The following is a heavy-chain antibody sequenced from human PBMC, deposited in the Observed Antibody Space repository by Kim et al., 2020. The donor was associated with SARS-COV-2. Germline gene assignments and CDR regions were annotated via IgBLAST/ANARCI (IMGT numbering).Heavy chain of an antibody. CDR3: ARDGWGFGDYYGMDV. D-gene: IGHD3-10*01. CDR1: GFTVSSNY. Sequence: GGSLRLSCAASGFTVSSNYMSWVRQAPGKGLEWVSVIYSGGSTYYADSVKGRFTISRHNSKNTLYLQMNSLRAEDTAVYYCARDGWGFGDYYGMDVWGQGTTVTVSS. CDR2: IYSGGST. J-gene: IGHJ6*02. V-gene: IGHV3-53*04.